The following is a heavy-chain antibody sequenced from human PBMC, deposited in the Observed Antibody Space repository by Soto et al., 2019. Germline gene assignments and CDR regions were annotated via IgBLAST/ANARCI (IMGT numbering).Heavy chain of an antibody. CDR2: IYHSGST. V-gene: IGHV4-4*02. Sequence: QVQLQESGPGLVKPSGTLSLTCAVSGGSISSSNWWSWVRQPPGKGLEWIGEIYHSGSTNYNPSLKSRVTIPVDKSKNQCSLKLSSVTAADTAVYYCARAGGDYDSSGYYPFDYWGQGTLVTVSS. CDR1: GGSISSSNW. CDR3: ARAGGDYDSSGYYPFDY. J-gene: IGHJ4*02. D-gene: IGHD3-22*01.